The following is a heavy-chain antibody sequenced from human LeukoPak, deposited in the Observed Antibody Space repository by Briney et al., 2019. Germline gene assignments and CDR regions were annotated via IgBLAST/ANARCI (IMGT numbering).Heavy chain of an antibody. D-gene: IGHD3/OR15-3a*01. J-gene: IGHJ3*02. CDR1: GFTFSTYN. Sequence: GGSLRLSCAASGFTFSTYNMNWVRQAPGKGLEWVSSISSSSSYIYYADSVKGRFTISRDNAKNSLYLQMNSLRAEDTAVYYCAGLGAFDIWGQGTMVTVSS. CDR3: AGLGAFDI. CDR2: ISSSSSYI. V-gene: IGHV3-21*01.